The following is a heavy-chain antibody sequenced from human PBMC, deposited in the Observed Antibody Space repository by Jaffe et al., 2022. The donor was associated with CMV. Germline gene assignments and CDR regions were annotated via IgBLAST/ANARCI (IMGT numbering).Heavy chain of an antibody. Sequence: QVQLQQWGAGLLKPSETLSLTCAVYGGSFSGYYWSWIRQPPGKGLEWIGEINHSGSTNYNPSLKSRVTISVDTSKNQFSLKLSSVTAADTAVYYCARAFVAVAGHYFDYWGQGTLVTVSS. CDR1: GGSFSGYY. CDR2: INHSGST. D-gene: IGHD6-19*01. V-gene: IGHV4-34*01. CDR3: ARAFVAVAGHYFDY. J-gene: IGHJ4*02.